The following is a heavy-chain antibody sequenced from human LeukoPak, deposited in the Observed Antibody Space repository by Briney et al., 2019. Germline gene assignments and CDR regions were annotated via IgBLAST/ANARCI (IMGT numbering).Heavy chain of an antibody. CDR2: IIPIFGTA. CDR3: ADVSSGYYYARY. J-gene: IGHJ4*02. V-gene: IGHV1-69*13. D-gene: IGHD3-22*01. Sequence: ASVKVSCTASGGTFISYAISWVRQAPGQGLEWMGGIIPIFGTANYAQKFQGRVTITADESTSTAYMELSSLRSEDTAVYYCADVSSGYYYARYWGQGTLVTVSS. CDR1: GGTFISYA.